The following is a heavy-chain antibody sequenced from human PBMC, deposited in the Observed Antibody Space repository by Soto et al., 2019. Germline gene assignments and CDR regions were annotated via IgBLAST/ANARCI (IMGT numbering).Heavy chain of an antibody. Sequence: EVQLVESGGDLVQPGGSLKLSCAASGFIFSGTTIHWVRQSSGEGLEWVWRIRGRADNYATGYAASVKGRFTISRDDSKKTPYLHMNSLKTEDTDVDLCTRAPDGNKADYWGQGTLVTVSS. CDR1: GFIFSGTT. V-gene: IGHV3-73*02. J-gene: IGHJ4*02. CDR3: TRAPDGNKADY. CDR2: IRGRADNYAT. D-gene: IGHD6-13*01.